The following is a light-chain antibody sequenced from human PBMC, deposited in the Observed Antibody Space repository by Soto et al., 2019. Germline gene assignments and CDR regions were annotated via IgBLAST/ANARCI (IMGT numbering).Light chain of an antibody. CDR1: QSISRW. J-gene: IGKJ1*01. CDR2: DAS. V-gene: IGKV1-5*01. CDR3: QQYSGYSTWT. Sequence: IQLTQSPSSLSASVGDRVTITCRASQSISRWLAWYQQKPGKAPKVLIWDASSLQRGVPSRFSGSGSGTEFTLTISSLQPDDFATYYCQQYSGYSTWTFGQGTKGDIK.